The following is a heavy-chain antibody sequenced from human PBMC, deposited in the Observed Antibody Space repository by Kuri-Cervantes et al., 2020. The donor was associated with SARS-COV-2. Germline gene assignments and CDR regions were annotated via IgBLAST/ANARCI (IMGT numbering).Heavy chain of an antibody. CDR2: IHYDGTNT. CDR3: ARGGSTISLDY. CDR1: GFTFSSYG. D-gene: IGHD5/OR15-5a*01. V-gene: IGHV3-30*02. J-gene: IGHJ4*02. Sequence: GESLKISCAASGFTFSSYGMHWVRQAPGKGLEWVALIHYDGTNTYYAVSVRGRFTISRDNLNNILYLHMNSLRTEDTAVYYCARGGSTISLDYWGQGTLVTVSS.